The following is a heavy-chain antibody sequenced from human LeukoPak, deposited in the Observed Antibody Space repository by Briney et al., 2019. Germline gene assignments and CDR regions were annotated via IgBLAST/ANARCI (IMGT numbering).Heavy chain of an antibody. Sequence: SVKVSCKASGGTFSTYSISWVRQAPGQGLEWMGRIIPVVGVINYAQTFQGRVTISADKATNTAYMEPTNLTSDDTAIYYCARVLYWGQGTLVTVSS. V-gene: IGHV1-69*04. CDR3: ARVLY. CDR2: IIPVVGVI. CDR1: GGTFSTYS. J-gene: IGHJ4*02.